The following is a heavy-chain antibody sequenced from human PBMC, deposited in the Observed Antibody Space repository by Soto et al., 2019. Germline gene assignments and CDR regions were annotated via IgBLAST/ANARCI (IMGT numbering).Heavy chain of an antibody. V-gene: IGHV1-2*02. Sequence: QVQMVQSGAEVKEPGASVKVSCKASGYTFTAYYIHWVRQAPGQGLEWMGWINPNSGATKHAQKFQGRVTMTSDSPIRTANMELSSLRSDDTAVYYCARAGVAAAGSGEYAMDVW. J-gene: IGHJ6*01. CDR3: ARAGVAAAGSGEYAMDV. CDR1: GYTFTAYY. CDR2: INPNSGAT. D-gene: IGHD6-25*01.